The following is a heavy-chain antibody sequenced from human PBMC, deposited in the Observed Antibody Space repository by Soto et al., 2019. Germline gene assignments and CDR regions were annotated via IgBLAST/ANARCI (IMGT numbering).Heavy chain of an antibody. CDR1: GDTFSSDA. CDR2: ISPIFGPA. D-gene: IGHD1-26*01. V-gene: IGHV1-69*01. Sequence: QVQLVQSGAEVKKPGSTVKISCKTSGDTFSSDATTWVRQAPGQGLEWMGGISPIFGPAKYAQKFQGRVTISADDSSSTAYLELTSLRTEDTAIYYCARGSSGTFDYWGQGTPVTVSS. J-gene: IGHJ4*02. CDR3: ARGSSGTFDY.